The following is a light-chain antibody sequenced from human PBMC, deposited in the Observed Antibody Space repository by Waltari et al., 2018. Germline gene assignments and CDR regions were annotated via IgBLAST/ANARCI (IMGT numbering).Light chain of an antibody. CDR2: WAS. Sequence: DIVMTQSLESLAVSLGERATINCKSSQSVLFSSNNKNYLAWYQQKPGQPPQLLIYWASTRESGVPDRFSGSGSGTDFTLTISSLQAEDVAIYYCQQYYSNPLTFGGGTKVEIK. CDR1: QSVLFSSNNKNY. J-gene: IGKJ4*01. V-gene: IGKV4-1*01. CDR3: QQYYSNPLT.